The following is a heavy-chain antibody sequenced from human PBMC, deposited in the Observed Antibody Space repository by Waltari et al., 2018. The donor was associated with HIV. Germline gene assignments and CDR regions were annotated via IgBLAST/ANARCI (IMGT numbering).Heavy chain of an antibody. V-gene: IGHV1-2*02. CDR2: INPNSGGT. CDR3: ARADYYGSGSQDY. Sequence: VQLVQSGAEVKKPGAPVKVSCKASGYTFTGYYMHWVRQAPGQGLEWMGWINPNSGGTNYAQKFQGRVTMTRDTSISTAHMELSRLRSDDTAVYYCARADYYGSGSQDYWGQGTLVTVSS. J-gene: IGHJ4*02. D-gene: IGHD3-10*01. CDR1: GYTFTGYY.